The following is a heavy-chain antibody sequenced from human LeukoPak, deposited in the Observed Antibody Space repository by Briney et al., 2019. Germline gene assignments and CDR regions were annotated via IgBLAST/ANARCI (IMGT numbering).Heavy chain of an antibody. Sequence: SETLSLTCTVSGDSISSYYWSWLRQSPGKGLECIGYIHYTGSTNYNPSLKRRVTISVETSKNQCSLKLKSMTAADTAVYYCARGGYYGSGNDFRFDPWGQGTLVTVSS. CDR2: IHYTGST. D-gene: IGHD3-10*01. CDR3: ARGGYYGSGNDFRFDP. V-gene: IGHV4-59*01. CDR1: GDSISSYY. J-gene: IGHJ5*02.